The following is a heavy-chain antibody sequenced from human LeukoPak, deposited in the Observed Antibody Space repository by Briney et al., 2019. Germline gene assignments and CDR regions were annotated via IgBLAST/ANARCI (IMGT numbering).Heavy chain of an antibody. D-gene: IGHD3-22*01. CDR3: ARFEVNHEDSSSFYYFDY. V-gene: IGHV5-51*01. CDR2: IYPDDSDT. CDR1: GYAFASYW. Sequence: GESLKISCRVSGYAFASYWIGWVRQVLGKGLEWMGIIYPDDSDTKYSPSFQGQVTFSADKSINTAYLQWSSLKASDTAMYYCARFEVNHEDSSSFYYFDYWGQGTLVTVSS. J-gene: IGHJ4*02.